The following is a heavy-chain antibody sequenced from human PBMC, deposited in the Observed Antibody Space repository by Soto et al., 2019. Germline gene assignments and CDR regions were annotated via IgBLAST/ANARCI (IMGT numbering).Heavy chain of an antibody. CDR2: ISYDGSNK. CDR3: AKDRGSGWLSYLSLDL. D-gene: IGHD6-19*01. V-gene: IGHV3-30*18. J-gene: IGHJ2*01. Sequence: PGGSLRLSCAASGFTFSSYGMHWVRQAPGKGLEWVAVISYDGSNKYYADSVKGRFTISRDNSKNTLYLQMNSLRAEDTAVYYCAKDRGSGWLSYLSLDLWGRGTLVTVSS. CDR1: GFTFSSYG.